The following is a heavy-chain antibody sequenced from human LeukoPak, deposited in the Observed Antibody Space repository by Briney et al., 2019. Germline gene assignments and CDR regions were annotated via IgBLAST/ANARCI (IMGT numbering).Heavy chain of an antibody. J-gene: IGHJ6*03. CDR2: MYYTGSS. CDR3: ARGGYRSYYYVDV. CDR1: GGSISTYF. Sequence: PSETLSLTCSVSGGSISTYFWTWIRQAPGKGLEWIGYMYYTGSSNYNPSLEGRVAISIDTSKNQFSLKLTSVTPADTAVYYCARGGYRSYYYVDVWGKGTTVIVSS. D-gene: IGHD3-16*02. V-gene: IGHV4-59*01.